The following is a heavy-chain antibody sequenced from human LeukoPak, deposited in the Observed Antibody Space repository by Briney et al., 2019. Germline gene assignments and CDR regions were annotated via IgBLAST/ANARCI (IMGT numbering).Heavy chain of an antibody. CDR1: GFTFSSYW. CDR2: IKRDGSER. V-gene: IGHV3-7*01. Sequence: HTGGSLRLSCAASGFTFSSYWMTWVRQAPGKGLEWVGNIKRDGSERYYVDSVKGRFTISRDNAKNSLYLQMNSLRTEDTAVYYCARASSRGGSIDYWGQGILVTVTS. D-gene: IGHD3-16*01. CDR3: ARASSRGGSIDY. J-gene: IGHJ4*02.